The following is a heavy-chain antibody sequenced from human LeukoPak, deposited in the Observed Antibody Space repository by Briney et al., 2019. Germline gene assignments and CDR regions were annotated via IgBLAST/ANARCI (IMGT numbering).Heavy chain of an antibody. Sequence: GTSLRLSCVASGFTFADHAMHWVRRAPGQGLEWVTGINWDNDGIVYAASVRGRFTVSRDNAKNTLYLQMNRLRPEDAAFYYCARDDYNTLGYNFHYWGQGTLVTVSS. D-gene: IGHD1-1*01. V-gene: IGHV3-9*01. CDR1: GFTFADHA. CDR3: ARDDYNTLGYNFHY. CDR2: INWDNDGI. J-gene: IGHJ4*02.